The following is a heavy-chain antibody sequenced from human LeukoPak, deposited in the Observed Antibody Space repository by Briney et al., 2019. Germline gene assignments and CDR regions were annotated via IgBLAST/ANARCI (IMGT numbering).Heavy chain of an antibody. D-gene: IGHD1-26*01. V-gene: IGHV1-18*01. CDR2: ISAYNGNT. Sequence: ASVKVSCTASGYTFTSYGISWVRQAPGQGLEWMGWISAYNGNTNYAQKLQGRVTMTTDTSTSTAYMELRSLRSDDTAVYYCARVRIVGATNGFDYWGQGTLVTVSS. CDR1: GYTFTSYG. CDR3: ARVRIVGATNGFDY. J-gene: IGHJ4*02.